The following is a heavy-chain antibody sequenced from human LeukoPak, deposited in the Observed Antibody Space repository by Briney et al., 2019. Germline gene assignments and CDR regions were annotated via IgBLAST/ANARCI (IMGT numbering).Heavy chain of an antibody. V-gene: IGHV3-21*01. Sequence: GGYLRLSCAASGFTFSSYSMNWVRQAPGKGLEWVSSISSSSSYIYYADSVKGRFTISRDNAKNSLYLQMNSLRAEDTAVYYCARDLPGIAAAGLFDYWGQGTLVTVSS. CDR1: GFTFSSYS. CDR2: ISSSSSYI. CDR3: ARDLPGIAAAGLFDY. D-gene: IGHD6-13*01. J-gene: IGHJ4*02.